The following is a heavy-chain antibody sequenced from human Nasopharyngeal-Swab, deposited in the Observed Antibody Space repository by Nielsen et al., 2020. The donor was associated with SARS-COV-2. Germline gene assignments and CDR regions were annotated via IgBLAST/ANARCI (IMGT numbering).Heavy chain of an antibody. V-gene: IGHV4-30-4*01. D-gene: IGHD6-19*01. J-gene: IGHJ6*02. CDR3: ARDSGVAGTKYYYYGMDV. Sequence: WIRQPPGKGLEWTGYIYYSGSTYYNPSLKSRVTISVDTSKNQFSLKLSSVTAADTAVYYCARDSGVAGTKYYYYGMDVWGQGTTVTVSS. CDR2: IYYSGST.